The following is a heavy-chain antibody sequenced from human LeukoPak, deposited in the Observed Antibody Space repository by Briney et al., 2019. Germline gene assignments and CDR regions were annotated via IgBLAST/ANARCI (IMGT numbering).Heavy chain of an antibody. CDR3: ARGVGWFGDLDY. V-gene: IGHV4-39*07. Sequence: SETLSLTCTVSGGSISSSSYYWGWIRQPPGKGLEWIGSIYYSGSTYYNPSLKSRVTISVDTSKNQFSLKLSSVTAADTAVYYCARGVGWFGDLDYWGQGTLVTVSS. CDR1: GGSISSSSYY. CDR2: IYYSGST. J-gene: IGHJ4*02. D-gene: IGHD3-10*01.